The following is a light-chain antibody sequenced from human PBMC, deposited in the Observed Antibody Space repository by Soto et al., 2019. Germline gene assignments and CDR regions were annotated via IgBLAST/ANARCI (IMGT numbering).Light chain of an antibody. V-gene: IGKV3-20*01. CDR1: QSIGSY. J-gene: IGKJ1*01. CDR2: GAS. CDR3: QQYDNLPRT. Sequence: EIMLTQSPGTLSLSPGDRATLSCRASQSIGSYLAWYQQKPGQAPRLLIYGASTRITGVPDRFSGVGSGTDFTLTIRRLDPEDFAVYYCQQYDNLPRTFSQGTKVEIK.